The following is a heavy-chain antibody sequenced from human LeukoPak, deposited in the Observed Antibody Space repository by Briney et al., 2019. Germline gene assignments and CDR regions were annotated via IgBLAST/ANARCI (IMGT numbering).Heavy chain of an antibody. CDR3: ARRYGSGSYYLPFDY. CDR1: GGSISSYY. V-gene: IGHV4-39*07. CDR2: IYYSGST. Sequence: PSETLSLTCTVSGGSISSYYWGWIRQPPGKGLEWIGSIYYSGSTYYNPSLKSRVTISVDTSKNQFSLKLSSVTAADTAVYYCARRYGSGSYYLPFDYWGQGTLVTVSS. D-gene: IGHD3-10*01. J-gene: IGHJ4*02.